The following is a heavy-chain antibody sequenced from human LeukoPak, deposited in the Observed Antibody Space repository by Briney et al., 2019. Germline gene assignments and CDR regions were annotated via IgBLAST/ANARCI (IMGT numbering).Heavy chain of an antibody. D-gene: IGHD3-16*02. J-gene: IGHJ4*02. Sequence: SETLSLICSVSGGSISGFYWSWIRQPPGKGLEWIGHIYYTGSNYNRPSLKTRVTMSLDTSKNQLFLNLSSLTAADTAVYYCARSYYGSSCYRYYDYWGQGTLVTVSS. CDR3: ARSYYGSSCYRYYDY. CDR2: IYYTGSN. CDR1: GGSISGFY. V-gene: IGHV4-59*01.